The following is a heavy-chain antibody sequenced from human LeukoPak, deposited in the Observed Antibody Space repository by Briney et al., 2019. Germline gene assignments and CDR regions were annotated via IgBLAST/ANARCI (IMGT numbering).Heavy chain of an antibody. CDR3: ARDRMDPNWFDP. V-gene: IGHV4-4*07. D-gene: IGHD2-2*03. J-gene: IGHJ5*02. Sequence: SETLSLTCTVSGGSLSSYYWSWIRQPAGKALEWLGRIYTSWSPNYNPSLKSRVTMSLDTSKNQFALKLSSVTAADTAVYYCARDRMDPNWFDPWGEGTLVTVSS. CDR1: GGSLSSYY. CDR2: IYTSWSP.